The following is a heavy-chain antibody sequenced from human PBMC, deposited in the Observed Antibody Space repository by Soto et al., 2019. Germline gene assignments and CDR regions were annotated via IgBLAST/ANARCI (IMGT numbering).Heavy chain of an antibody. Sequence: PSETLSLTCAVSGGSISSSNWWSWVRQPPGKGLEWIGEIYHSGNTNYNPSLKSRVIISVDTSKNQFSLKLSSVTAADTAVYYCARRYGAAFDYWGQGTLVTVS. J-gene: IGHJ4*02. CDR1: GGSISSSNW. D-gene: IGHD2-15*01. CDR3: ARRYGAAFDY. CDR2: IYHSGNT. V-gene: IGHV4-4*02.